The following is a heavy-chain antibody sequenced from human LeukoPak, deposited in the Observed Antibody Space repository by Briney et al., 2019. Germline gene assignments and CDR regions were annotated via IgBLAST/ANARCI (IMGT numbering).Heavy chain of an antibody. V-gene: IGHV1-69*06. CDR1: GGTFSSCA. J-gene: IGHJ6*03. D-gene: IGHD1-7*01. CDR2: IIPIFGTA. CDR3: ARAQLELPYYYYYMDV. Sequence: GASVKVSCKASGGTFSSCAISWVRQAPGQGLERMGGIIPIFGTANYAQKFQGRVTITADKSTSTAYMELSSLRSEDTAVYYCARAQLELPYYYYYMDVWGKGTTVTVSS.